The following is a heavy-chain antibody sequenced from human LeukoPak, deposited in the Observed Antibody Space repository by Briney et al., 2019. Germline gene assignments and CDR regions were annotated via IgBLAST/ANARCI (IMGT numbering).Heavy chain of an antibody. J-gene: IGHJ4*02. D-gene: IGHD3-22*01. V-gene: IGHV3-48*02. CDR3: ARAIYDSSGFGDY. Sequence: PGGSLRLSCVASGFTFSTYSMNWVRQAPGKGLEWVSYIGSSGSTIYFADSVKGRFTVSRDNAKNSLYLQMNSLRDEDTAVYYCARAIYDSSGFGDYWGQGTLVTVSS. CDR1: GFTFSTYS. CDR2: IGSSGSTI.